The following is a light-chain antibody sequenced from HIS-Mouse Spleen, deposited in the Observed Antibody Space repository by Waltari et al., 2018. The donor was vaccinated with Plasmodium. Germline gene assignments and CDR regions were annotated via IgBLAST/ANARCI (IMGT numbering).Light chain of an antibody. CDR3: YSTDSSGNHRV. CDR1: ALPKKY. J-gene: IGLJ3*02. V-gene: IGLV3-10*01. Sequence: SYELAQPPPVSVSPGQTARITCPGDALPKKYAYWYQQKSGQAPVLVIYEDSKRPSGIPERVSGSSSGTMATLTISGAQVEDEADYYCYSTDSSGNHRVFGGGTKLTVL. CDR2: EDS.